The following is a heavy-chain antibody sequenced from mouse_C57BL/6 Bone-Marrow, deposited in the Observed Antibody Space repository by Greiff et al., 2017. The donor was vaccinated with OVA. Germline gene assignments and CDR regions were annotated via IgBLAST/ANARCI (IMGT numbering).Heavy chain of an antibody. CDR2: INPNNGGP. J-gene: IGHJ3*01. CDR3: AILRLRFAY. CDR1: GYTFTDYN. V-gene: IGHV1-18*01. Sequence: VQLQQSGPELVKPGASVKIPCKASGYTFTDYNMDWVKQSHGKSLEWIGDINPNNGGPIYNQKFKGKATLTVDKSSSTAYMAIRSLTSEDTAVYYCAILRLRFAYWGQGTLVTVSA. D-gene: IGHD3-2*02.